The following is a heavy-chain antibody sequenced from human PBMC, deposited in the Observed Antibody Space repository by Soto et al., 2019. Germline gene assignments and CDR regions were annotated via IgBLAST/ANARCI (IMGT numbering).Heavy chain of an antibody. J-gene: IGHJ4*02. CDR3: ARRPNWGYRFDS. CDR1: GGTFSGHA. CDR2: LIPLFGTT. Sequence: QVQLVQSGAEVKKPGSSVKVSCAASGGTFSGHAISWVRQAPGQGPEWMGGLIPLFGTTQHAQNFQDRLTITADKSTSTADMDLTSLRFEGTAIYYCARRPNWGYRFDSWGQGTLVTVSS. V-gene: IGHV1-69*06. D-gene: IGHD7-27*01.